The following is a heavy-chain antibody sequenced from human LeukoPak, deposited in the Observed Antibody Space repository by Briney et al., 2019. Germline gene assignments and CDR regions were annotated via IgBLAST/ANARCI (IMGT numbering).Heavy chain of an antibody. J-gene: IGHJ4*02. D-gene: IGHD3-10*01. V-gene: IGHV3-30*18. CDR1: GFTFSSYG. Sequence: GGSLRLSCAASGFTFSSYGMHWLRQAPGKGLEWVAVISYDGSNKYYADSVKGRFTISRDNSKNALYLQMNSLRAEDTAVYYCAKEGYYGRQDFDYWGQGTLVTVSS. CDR3: AKEGYYGRQDFDY. CDR2: ISYDGSNK.